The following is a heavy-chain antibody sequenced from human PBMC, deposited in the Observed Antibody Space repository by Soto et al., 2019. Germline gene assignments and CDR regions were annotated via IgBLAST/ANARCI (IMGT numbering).Heavy chain of an antibody. CDR3: ASSQGDY. CDR1: GFPFDDHN. Sequence: EAHLLESGGAVVQPGGSLRLSCAAAGFPFDDHNIYWVRQKSGKGLEWVSLASWDGETTYYADSVKGRFTVSRDNSKNSVYLQMTALTTEDSALYYCASSQGDYWGQGTLVTVAS. J-gene: IGHJ4*02. CDR2: ASWDGETT. V-gene: IGHV3-43*01.